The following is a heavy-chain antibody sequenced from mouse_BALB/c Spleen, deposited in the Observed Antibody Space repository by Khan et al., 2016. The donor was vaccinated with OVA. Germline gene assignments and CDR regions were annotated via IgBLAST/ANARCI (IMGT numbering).Heavy chain of an antibody. D-gene: IGHD1-1*01. CDR3: AGLYYYGSSFYAMDY. V-gene: IGHV2-9*02. CDR2: IWAGGST. Sequence: QVQLKESGPGLVAPSQSLSITCTVSGFSLTSYGVHWVRQPPGKGLEWLGVIWAGGSTNYNSALMSRLSINKDNSKSQVFLKMNSLQTDDTAMYYCAGLYYYGSSFYAMDYWGQGTSVTVSS. CDR1: GFSLTSYG. J-gene: IGHJ4*01.